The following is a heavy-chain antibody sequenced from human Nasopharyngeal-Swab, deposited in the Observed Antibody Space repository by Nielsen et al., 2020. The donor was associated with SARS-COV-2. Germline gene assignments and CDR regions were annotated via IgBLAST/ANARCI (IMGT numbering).Heavy chain of an antibody. Sequence: WIRQPPGQGLEWVVVISYDGSNKYYADSVKGRFTISRDNSKNTLYLQMNSLRAEDTAVYYCARDPAFDYDFWSAYYPIGHYYYMDVWGKGTTVTVSS. J-gene: IGHJ6*03. V-gene: IGHV3-30*03. D-gene: IGHD3-3*01. CDR2: ISYDGSNK. CDR3: ARDPAFDYDFWSAYYPIGHYYYMDV.